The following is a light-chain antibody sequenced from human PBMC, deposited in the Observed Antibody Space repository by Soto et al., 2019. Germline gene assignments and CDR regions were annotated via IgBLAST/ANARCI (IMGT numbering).Light chain of an antibody. Sequence: SALTQRACVSGSPGQSITISCSGTSSDIGSYDHVAWYQQFPGKSPKLIIYAVSDRPSGVSDRFSGSKSGISASLTISGLQTEDEADYYCISYTDRQSYLFGTGTKVTVL. V-gene: IGLV2-14*03. J-gene: IGLJ1*01. CDR3: ISYTDRQSYL. CDR1: SSDIGSYDH. CDR2: AVS.